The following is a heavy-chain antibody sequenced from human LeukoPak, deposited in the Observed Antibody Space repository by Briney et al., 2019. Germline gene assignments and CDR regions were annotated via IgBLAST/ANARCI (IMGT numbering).Heavy chain of an antibody. Sequence: SETLSLTCTVSGGSISSSSYYWGWIRQPPGKGLEWIGYIYYSGSTNYNPSLKSRVTISVDTSKNQFSLKLSSVTAADSAVYYCARVRSGWYFDYWAQGTLVTVSS. CDR1: GGSISSSSYY. J-gene: IGHJ4*02. CDR3: ARVRSGWYFDY. D-gene: IGHD6-19*01. CDR2: IYYSGST. V-gene: IGHV4-61*05.